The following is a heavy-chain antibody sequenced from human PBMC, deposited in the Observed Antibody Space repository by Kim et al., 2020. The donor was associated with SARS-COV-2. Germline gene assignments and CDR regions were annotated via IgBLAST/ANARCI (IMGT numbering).Heavy chain of an antibody. J-gene: IGHJ4*02. CDR2: T. CDR3: ASSIAAAGDY. Sequence: TYYNTSLKSQVAISVDTSKNQFSLKRSSVTAADTAVYYCASSIAAAGDYWGQGTLVTVSS. D-gene: IGHD6-13*01. V-gene: IGHV4-39*01.